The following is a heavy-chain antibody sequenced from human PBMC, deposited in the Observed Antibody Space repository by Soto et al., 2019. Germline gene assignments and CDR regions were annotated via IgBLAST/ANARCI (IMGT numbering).Heavy chain of an antibody. CDR1: GFSLTTSGVG. CDR2: IYWDDDK. V-gene: IGHV2-5*02. Sequence: QITLNESGPTVVRPTETLTLTCRFSGFSLTTSGVGVGWIRQSPGKAPEWLALIYWDDDKRYSASLKNRLTITKDTSKNQVFLTVSDLDPTDTATYYCAHRVLRTVFGLVTTNAIYFDVWGQGTPVAVSS. D-gene: IGHD3-3*01. CDR3: AHRVLRTVFGLVTTNAIYFDV. J-gene: IGHJ4*02.